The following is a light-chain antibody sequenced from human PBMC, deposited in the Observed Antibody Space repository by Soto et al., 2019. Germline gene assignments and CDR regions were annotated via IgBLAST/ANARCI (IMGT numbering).Light chain of an antibody. CDR2: KAS. CDR1: QSISSW. Sequence: DIQMTQSPSTLSASVGDRVTITCRASQSISSWLAWYQQKPGKAPKLLIYKASSLERGVPSRFSSSGSGTEFTLTISSLQPDDFATYYCQQYSSSWTFGQGTKVEIK. CDR3: QQYSSSWT. J-gene: IGKJ1*01. V-gene: IGKV1-5*03.